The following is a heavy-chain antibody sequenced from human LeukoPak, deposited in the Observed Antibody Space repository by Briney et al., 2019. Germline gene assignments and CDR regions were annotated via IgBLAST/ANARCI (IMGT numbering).Heavy chain of an antibody. J-gene: IGHJ3*01. CDR2: IKHDGSQK. D-gene: IGHD1-26*01. CDR1: GFTFTNYW. V-gene: IGHV3-7*01. CDR3: ARDHFYRQELGASFDL. Sequence: GSRRLSCAASGFTFTNYWVSWVRQVPGKGLEWVANIKHDGSQKFYVDSVKGRFTISRDNPRNSLYLQMNSLRAEDTAVYYCARDHFYRQELGASFDLWGQGTMVTVSS.